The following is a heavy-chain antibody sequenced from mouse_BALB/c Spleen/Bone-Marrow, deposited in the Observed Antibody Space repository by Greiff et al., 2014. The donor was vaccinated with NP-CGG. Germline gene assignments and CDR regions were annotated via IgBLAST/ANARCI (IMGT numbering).Heavy chain of an antibody. CDR2: INPSSGYT. V-gene: IGHV1-4*02. J-gene: IGHJ3*01. D-gene: IGHD1-1*02. Sequence: VQRVESAAELARPGASVKMSCKASGYTFSTYTMHWVKQRPGQGLEWIGYINPSSGYTEYNQKFKDKTTLTADKSSGTAYMQLSSLTSEDSAVYYCARKVDGSYGPLFAHWGQGTLVTVSA. CDR3: ARKVDGSYGPLFAH. CDR1: GYTFSTYT.